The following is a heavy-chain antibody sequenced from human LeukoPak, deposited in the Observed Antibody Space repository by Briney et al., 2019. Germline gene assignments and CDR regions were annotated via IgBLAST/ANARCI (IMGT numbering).Heavy chain of an antibody. J-gene: IGHJ6*03. Sequence: GGSLRLSCAASGFTFSSYAMHWVRQAPGKGLEYVSAISSNGGSTYYANSVKGRFTISRDNSKNTLYLQMGSPRAEDMAVYYCAREDYYGDYDYYYYMDVWGKGTTVTVSS. V-gene: IGHV3-64*01. CDR3: AREDYYGDYDYYYYMDV. D-gene: IGHD4-17*01. CDR1: GFTFSSYA. CDR2: ISSNGGST.